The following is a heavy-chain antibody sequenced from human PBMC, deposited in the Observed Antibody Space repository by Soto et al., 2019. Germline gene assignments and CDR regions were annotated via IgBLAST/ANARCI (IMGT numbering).Heavy chain of an antibody. CDR1: VYSFTTYW. V-gene: IGHV5-51*01. CDR2: IYPGDSGT. J-gene: IGHJ4*02. CDR3: ARQGSGWYPSDY. Sequence: GESLKISCKGCVYSFTTYWIGWVRQMPGKCLEWMGNIYPGDSGTXXSPSFQGXXSISAYKSMDTXYLQWXSLKASDTAXYYCARQGSGWYPSDYWGQGTQVTVSS. D-gene: IGHD6-19*01.